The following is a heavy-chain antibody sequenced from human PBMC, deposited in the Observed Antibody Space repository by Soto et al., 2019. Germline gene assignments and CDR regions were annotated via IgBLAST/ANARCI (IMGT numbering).Heavy chain of an antibody. CDR3: ARGITMTAAVQEDAPDKNYFDS. Sequence: SETLSLTCTVSGGSMSSYYWSWIRQPAGKGLESSGRIYTSGSTNYNPPLRSRFTISVDTSKNQFSLKLRSVTAADTAVYYCARGITMTAAVQEDAPDKNYFDSWGQGTLVTVSS. J-gene: IGHJ4*02. CDR1: GGSMSSYY. V-gene: IGHV4-4*07. D-gene: IGHD3-22*01. CDR2: IYTSGST.